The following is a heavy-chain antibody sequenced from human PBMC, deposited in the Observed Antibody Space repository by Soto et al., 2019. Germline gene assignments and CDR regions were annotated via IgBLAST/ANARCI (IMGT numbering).Heavy chain of an antibody. D-gene: IGHD3-22*01. V-gene: IGHV3-30-3*01. CDR1: GFTFSSYA. CDR3: ARGDYYDSSCSQH. CDR2: ISYDGSNK. J-gene: IGHJ1*01. Sequence: GGSLRLSCAASGFTFSSYAMHWVRQAPGKGLEWVAVISYDGSNKYYADSVKGRFTISRDNSKNTLYLQMNSLRAEDTAVYYSARGDYYDSSCSQHWGQRTLVTVSS.